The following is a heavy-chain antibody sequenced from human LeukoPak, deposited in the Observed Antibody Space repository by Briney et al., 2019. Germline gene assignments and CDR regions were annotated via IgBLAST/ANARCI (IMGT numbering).Heavy chain of an antibody. CDR1: GFTFDDYA. CDR2: ISGSGGST. V-gene: IGHV3-23*01. J-gene: IGHJ4*02. CDR3: AKVLPQWLVRYGTFDY. D-gene: IGHD6-19*01. Sequence: PGGSLRLSCAASGFTFDDYAMHWVRQAPGKGLEWVSAISGSGGSTYYADSVKGRFTISRDNSKNTLYLEMNSLRAEDTAAYYCAKVLPQWLVRYGTFDYWGQGTLVTVSS.